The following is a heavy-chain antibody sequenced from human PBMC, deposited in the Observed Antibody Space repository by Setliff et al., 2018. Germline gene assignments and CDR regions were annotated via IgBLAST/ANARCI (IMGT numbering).Heavy chain of an antibody. CDR1: GGSIGSTTYY. CDR3: ARMSGFLYMDV. V-gene: IGHV4-39*07. D-gene: IGHD3-3*01. Sequence: SETLSLTCTVSGGSIGSTTYYWGWIRQPPGKGLEWMGSIYYSGSTYYNPFLKGRATLSIDASKRQFSLKLTSVTAADTAVYYCARMSGFLYMDVWGKGTTVTVSS. J-gene: IGHJ6*03. CDR2: IYYSGST.